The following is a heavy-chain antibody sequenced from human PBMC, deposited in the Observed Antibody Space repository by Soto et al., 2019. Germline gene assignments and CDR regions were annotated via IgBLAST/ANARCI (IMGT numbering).Heavy chain of an antibody. V-gene: IGHV1-69*01. CDR1: GGTFSSYA. J-gene: IGHJ4*02. CDR3: ASSPTYYYDSSGYFPFDY. D-gene: IGHD3-22*01. Sequence: QVQLVQSGAEVKKPGSSVKVSCKASGGTFSSYAISWVRQAPGQGLEWMGGIIPIFGTANYAQKFQGRVTITADESTSTAYMELSSRRSEDKAVYYCASSPTYYYDSSGYFPFDYWGQGTLVTVSS. CDR2: IIPIFGTA.